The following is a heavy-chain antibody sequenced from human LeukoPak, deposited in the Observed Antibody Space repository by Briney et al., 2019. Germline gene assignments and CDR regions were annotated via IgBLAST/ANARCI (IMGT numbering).Heavy chain of an antibody. CDR3: ARVLKPFLGYCTNGVCRYFDY. D-gene: IGHD2-8*01. Sequence: PGGSLRLSCAASGFTFSSYGMHWVRQAPGKGLEWVAVIWYDGSNDYYADSVKGRFTISRDNSKNTLYLQMNSLRAEDTAVYYCARVLKPFLGYCTNGVCRYFDYWGQGTLVTVSS. CDR1: GFTFSSYG. J-gene: IGHJ4*02. CDR2: IWYDGSND. V-gene: IGHV3-33*01.